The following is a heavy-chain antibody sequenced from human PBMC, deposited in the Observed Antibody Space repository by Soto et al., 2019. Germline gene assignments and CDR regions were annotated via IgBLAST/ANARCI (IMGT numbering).Heavy chain of an antibody. CDR1: GFFFDNYA. D-gene: IGHD3-22*01. CDR3: ARDRDYYDSSGYYFSY. V-gene: IGHV3-30-3*01. J-gene: IGHJ4*02. CDR2: ISYDGSNK. Sequence: PGGSLRLSCVTSGFFFDNYAMHWVRQAPGKGLEWVAVISYDGSNKYYADSVKGRFTISRDNSKNTLYLQMNSLRAEDTAVYYCARDRDYYDSSGYYFSYWGQGTLVTVSS.